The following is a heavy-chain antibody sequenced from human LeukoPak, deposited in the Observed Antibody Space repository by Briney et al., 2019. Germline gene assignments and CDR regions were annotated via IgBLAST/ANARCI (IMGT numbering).Heavy chain of an antibody. V-gene: IGHV3-30*02. J-gene: IGHJ5*01. CDR1: GFTFRDYG. CDR2: IRYDATEK. CDR3: AKHPYS. Sequence: GGSLRLSCGASGFTFRDYGFHWVRQAPGKGLEWVASIRYDATEKHYADSVKGRFSISRDNSKNTLYLQMNSLRIEDTAVYYCAKHPYSWGHGTLVTVSS.